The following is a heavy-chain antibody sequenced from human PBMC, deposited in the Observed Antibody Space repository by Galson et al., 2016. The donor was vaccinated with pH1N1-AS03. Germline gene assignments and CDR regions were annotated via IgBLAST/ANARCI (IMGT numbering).Heavy chain of an antibody. V-gene: IGHV1-18*01. J-gene: IGHJ6*02. CDR1: GYTFTNYG. CDR2: ISSFNGYT. D-gene: IGHD6-25*01. Sequence: SVKVSCKASGYTFTNYGVSWVRQAPGQGLEWMGGISSFNGYTTYALKLQDRVTMTRDTSTSTAYMELRSLRSDDTAVYFCARDAAYYYGMDVWGQGTTVIVS. CDR3: ARDAAYYYGMDV.